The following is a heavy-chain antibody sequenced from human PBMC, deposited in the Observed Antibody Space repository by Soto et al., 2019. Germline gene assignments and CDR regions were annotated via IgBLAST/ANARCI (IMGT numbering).Heavy chain of an antibody. CDR2: INHSGST. D-gene: IGHD4-17*01. Sequence: SETLSLTCAVYGGSFSGYYWSWIRQPPGKGLEWIGEINHSGSTNYNPSLKSRVTISVDTSKNQFSLKLSPVTAADTAVYYCARTDYGDHDYWGQGTLVTVSS. CDR3: ARTDYGDHDY. CDR1: GGSFSGYY. V-gene: IGHV4-34*01. J-gene: IGHJ4*02.